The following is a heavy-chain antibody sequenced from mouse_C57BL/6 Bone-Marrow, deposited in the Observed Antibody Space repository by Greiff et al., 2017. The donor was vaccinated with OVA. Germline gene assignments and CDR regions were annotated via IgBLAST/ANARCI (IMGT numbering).Heavy chain of an antibody. CDR3: ANYNAMDY. D-gene: IGHD2-12*01. CDR2: IDPSDSYT. V-gene: IGHV1-59*01. Sequence: QVQLQQPGAELVRPGTSVKLSCKASGYTFTSYWMHWVKQRPGQGLEWIGVIDPSDSYTNYNQKFKGKATLTVDTSSSTAYMQLSSLTSEDSAVYYCANYNAMDYWGQGTSVTVSS. J-gene: IGHJ4*01. CDR1: GYTFTSYW.